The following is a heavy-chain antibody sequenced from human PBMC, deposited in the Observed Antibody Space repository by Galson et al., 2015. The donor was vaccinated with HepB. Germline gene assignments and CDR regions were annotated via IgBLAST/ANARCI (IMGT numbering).Heavy chain of an antibody. CDR1: GYTFTSYG. D-gene: IGHD5-24*01. V-gene: IGHV1-18*01. CDR3: ARDGYNHPEDYFDY. CDR2: ISAYNGNT. Sequence: SVKVSCKASGYTFTSYGIGWVRQAPRQGLEWMGWISAYNGNTNYAQNLQGRVTMTTDTSTSTAYMELRSLRSDDTAVYYCARDGYNHPEDYFDYWGQGTLVTVSS. J-gene: IGHJ4*02.